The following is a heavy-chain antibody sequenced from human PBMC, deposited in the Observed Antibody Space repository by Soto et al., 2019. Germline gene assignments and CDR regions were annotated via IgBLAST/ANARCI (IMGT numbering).Heavy chain of an antibody. D-gene: IGHD3-9*01. CDR1: GYTFTTFG. V-gene: IGHV1-18*01. CDR2: ISANNGNT. CDR3: ARSAPFDIYAITPVDF. Sequence: QVRLVQSGPEVKKPGASVKVSCKASGYTFTTFGISWVRQAPGQGLEWVGWISANNGNTKYSQKFQGRVSLTTETSASTAYMELRSMRSDDTAVYYGARSAPFDIYAITPVDFWGQGTLVTVSS. J-gene: IGHJ4*02.